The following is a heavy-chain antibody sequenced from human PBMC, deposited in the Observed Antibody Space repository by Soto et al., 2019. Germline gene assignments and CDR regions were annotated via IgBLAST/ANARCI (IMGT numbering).Heavy chain of an antibody. D-gene: IGHD6-19*01. CDR1: GGSISSSSYY. Sequence: SETLSLTCTVSGGSISSSSYYWGWIRQPPGKGLEWIGSIYYSGSTYYNPSLKSRVTISVDTSKNQFSLKLSSVTAADTAVYYCARLINLAVAAPFDYWGQGTLVTVSS. J-gene: IGHJ4*02. CDR3: ARLINLAVAAPFDY. CDR2: IYYSGST. V-gene: IGHV4-39*01.